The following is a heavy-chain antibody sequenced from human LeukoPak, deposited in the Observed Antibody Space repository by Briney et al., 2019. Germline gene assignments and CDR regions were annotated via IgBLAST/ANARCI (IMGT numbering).Heavy chain of an antibody. D-gene: IGHD3-16*01. Sequence: SETLSLTCTVSGDSISNYYWSWIRQPAGKGLEWIGRMYTSGATHYNPSLKSRVSISVDTSKNQFSLKLTSVTAADTAVYYCTGDERRGTYGHWFDPWGQGTLVTVSS. V-gene: IGHV4-4*07. CDR1: GDSISNYY. CDR3: TGDERRGTYGHWFDP. CDR2: MYTSGAT. J-gene: IGHJ5*02.